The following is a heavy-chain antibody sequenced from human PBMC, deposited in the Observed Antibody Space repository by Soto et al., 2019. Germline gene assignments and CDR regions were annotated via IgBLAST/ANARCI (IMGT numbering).Heavy chain of an antibody. CDR1: GYTFTSYG. J-gene: IGHJ5*02. Sequence: ASVKVSCKASGYTFTSYGISWVRQAPGQGLEWMGWISAYNGNTNYAQKLQGRVTMTTDTSTSTAYMELRSLRSDDTAVYYCARDYGGYIAGWFDPWGQGTLVTVSS. D-gene: IGHD5-12*01. CDR2: ISAYNGNT. V-gene: IGHV1-18*01. CDR3: ARDYGGYIAGWFDP.